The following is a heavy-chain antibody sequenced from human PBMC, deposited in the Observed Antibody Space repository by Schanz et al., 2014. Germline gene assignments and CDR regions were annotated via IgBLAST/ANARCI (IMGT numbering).Heavy chain of an antibody. J-gene: IGHJ4*02. V-gene: IGHV3-21*04. CDR2: ISTSGTYM. CDR1: GFSFSTYW. CDR3: ARKVVATIGGYYDN. D-gene: IGHD5-12*01. Sequence: EVQLVESGGGLVQPGGSLRLSCTASGFSFSTYWMSWVRQAPGKGLEWVSSISTSGTYMYIADSLKGRLTISRDNFKNTLYLQMNSLRAEDTAVYYCARKVVATIGGYYDNWGQGTLVIVSS.